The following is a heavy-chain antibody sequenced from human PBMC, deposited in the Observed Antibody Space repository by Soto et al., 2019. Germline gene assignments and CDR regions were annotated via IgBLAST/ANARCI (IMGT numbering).Heavy chain of an antibody. CDR2: IYYSGST. V-gene: IGHV4-61*01. CDR3: ARARIYDSSGYYPEYFQH. J-gene: IGHJ1*01. CDR1: GGSVSSGSYY. D-gene: IGHD3-22*01. Sequence: PSETLSLTCTVSGGSVSSGSYYWSWIRQPPGKGLEWIGYIYYSGSTNYNPSLKSRVTISVDTSKNQFSLKLSSVTAADTAVYYCARARIYDSSGYYPEYFQHWGQGTLVTV.